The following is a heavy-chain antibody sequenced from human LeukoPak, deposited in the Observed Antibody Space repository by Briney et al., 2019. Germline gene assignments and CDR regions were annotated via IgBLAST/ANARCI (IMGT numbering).Heavy chain of an antibody. CDR1: GFTFSSYG. D-gene: IGHD6-19*01. CDR2: ISYDGSNK. Sequence: PGRSLRLSCAASGFTFSSYGMHWVRQAPGKGLEWVAVISYDGSNKYYADSVKGRFTISRDNSKNTLYLQMNSLRAEDTAVYYCARASGWYGGYYFDYWGQGTLVTVSS. V-gene: IGHV3-30*03. J-gene: IGHJ4*02. CDR3: ARASGWYGGYYFDY.